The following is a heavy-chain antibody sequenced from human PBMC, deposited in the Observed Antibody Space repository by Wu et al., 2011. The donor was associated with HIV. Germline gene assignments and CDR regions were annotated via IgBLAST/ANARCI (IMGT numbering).Heavy chain of an antibody. CDR1: GYTFSAYY. V-gene: IGHV1-2*02. CDR3: AREAPYPA. CDR2: INPNSGDT. J-gene: IGHJ5*02. Sequence: QVQLVQSGAEVKKPGASVKVSCRASGYTFSAYYMHWVRQAPGQGLEWMGWINPNSGDTDYAQKFQGRVTMTMDTSINTAYMELISLISDDTAVYYCAREAPYPAWGQGTLVTVSS.